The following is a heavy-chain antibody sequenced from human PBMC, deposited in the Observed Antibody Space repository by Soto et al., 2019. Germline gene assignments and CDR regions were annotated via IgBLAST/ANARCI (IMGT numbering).Heavy chain of an antibody. V-gene: IGHV1-2*02. Sequence: ASVKVSCKASGYTFTGYYMHWVRQAPGQGLEWMGWINPNSGGTNYAQKFQGRVTMTRDTSISTAYMELSRLRSDDTAVYYCARAAYSSSWYFQHWGQGTLVTVSS. CDR3: ARAAYSSSWYFQH. D-gene: IGHD6-13*01. J-gene: IGHJ1*01. CDR2: INPNSGGT. CDR1: GYTFTGYY.